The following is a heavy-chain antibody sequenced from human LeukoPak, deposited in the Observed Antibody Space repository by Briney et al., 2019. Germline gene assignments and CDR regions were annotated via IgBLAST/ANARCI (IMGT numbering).Heavy chain of an antibody. CDR3: AKDLERRHLYSSGWWYFDY. V-gene: IGHV3-30*18. CDR2: ISYDGSNK. CDR1: GSTFSSYG. J-gene: IGHJ4*02. Sequence: PGRSLRLSCAASGSTFSSYGMHWVRQAPGKGLEWVAVISYDGSNKYYADSVKGRFTISRDNSKNTLYLQMNSLRAEDTAVYYCAKDLERRHLYSSGWWYFDYWGQGTLVTVSS. D-gene: IGHD6-19*01.